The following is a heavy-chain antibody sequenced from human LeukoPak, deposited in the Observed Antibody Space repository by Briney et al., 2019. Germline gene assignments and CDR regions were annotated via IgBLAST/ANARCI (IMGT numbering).Heavy chain of an antibody. V-gene: IGHV3-48*03. D-gene: IGHD1-26*01. Sequence: PGGSLRLSCAASGLPFSSYEMNWVRQAPGKGPEWVSYISSSGSTISYADSVQGRFTISRDNAKNSLYLQMNSLRAEDTAVYYCARAVGAINYWGQGTLVTVSS. J-gene: IGHJ4*02. CDR1: GLPFSSYE. CDR3: ARAVGAINY. CDR2: ISSSGSTI.